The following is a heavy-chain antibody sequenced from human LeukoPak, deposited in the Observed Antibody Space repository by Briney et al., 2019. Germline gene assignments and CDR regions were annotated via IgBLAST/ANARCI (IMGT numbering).Heavy chain of an antibody. Sequence: GGSLRLSCTASGFTFGDHAMSWVRQAPGKGLEWVGFIRSKAYGGTTEYAASVKGRFTISRDDSKSIAYLQMNSLKTEDTAVYYCTRAYYDFWSGYSGLLDYWGQGTLVTVSS. J-gene: IGHJ4*02. CDR3: TRAYYDFWSGYSGLLDY. CDR1: GFTFGDHA. V-gene: IGHV3-49*04. CDR2: IRSKAYGGTT. D-gene: IGHD3-3*01.